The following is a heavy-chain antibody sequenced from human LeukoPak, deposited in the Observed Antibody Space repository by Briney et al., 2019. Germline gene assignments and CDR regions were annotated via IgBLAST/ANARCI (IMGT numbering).Heavy chain of an antibody. V-gene: IGHV1-69*13. CDR3: ASSYYGSGSYYNNRRHIHWFDP. Sequence: GASVKVSCKASGGTFSSYAISWVRQAPGQGLEWMGGIIPIFGTENYAQKFQGRVTITADESTSTAYMELSSLRSEDTAVYYCASSYYGSGSYYNNRRHIHWFDPWGQGTLVTVSS. CDR2: IIPIFGTE. J-gene: IGHJ5*02. D-gene: IGHD3-10*01. CDR1: GGTFSSYA.